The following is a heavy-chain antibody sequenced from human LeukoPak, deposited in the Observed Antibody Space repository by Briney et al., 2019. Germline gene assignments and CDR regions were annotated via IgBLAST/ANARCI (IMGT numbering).Heavy chain of an antibody. CDR2: IYYSGST. Sequence: NASETLSLTCTVSGGSISSSNYYWGWIRQPPGKGLEWIGSIYYSGSTYYNPSLKSRVTISVDTSKNQFSLKLSSVTAADTAVYYCARVGSGYSSGWSAAFDIWGQGTMVTVSS. CDR1: GGSISSSNYY. D-gene: IGHD6-13*01. J-gene: IGHJ3*02. CDR3: ARVGSGYSSGWSAAFDI. V-gene: IGHV4-39*07.